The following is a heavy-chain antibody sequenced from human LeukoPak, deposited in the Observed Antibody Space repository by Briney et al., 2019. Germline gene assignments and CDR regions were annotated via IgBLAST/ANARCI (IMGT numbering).Heavy chain of an antibody. J-gene: IGHJ4*02. Sequence: GGSLRLSCAASGFTFSSYSMNWVRQAPGKGLEWVPSISSSSSYIYYADSVKGRFTISRDNAKNSLYLQMNSLRAEDTAVYYCARDMALTYFDYWGQGTLVTVSS. CDR2: ISSSSSYI. CDR3: ARDMALTYFDY. D-gene: IGHD4/OR15-4a*01. CDR1: GFTFSSYS. V-gene: IGHV3-21*01.